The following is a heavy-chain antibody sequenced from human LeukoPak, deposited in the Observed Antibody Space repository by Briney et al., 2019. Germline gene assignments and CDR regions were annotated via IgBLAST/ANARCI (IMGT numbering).Heavy chain of an antibody. V-gene: IGHV3-48*03. CDR1: GFTFSSYA. Sequence: TGGSLRLSCAASGFTFSSYAMHWIRQAPGKGLEWVSYISTSGSTISYADSVKGRFTISRDNAKDSLYLQMNSLRAEDTAVYYCARETSPFDYWGLGTLVTVSS. CDR3: ARETSPFDY. CDR2: ISTSGSTI. J-gene: IGHJ4*02.